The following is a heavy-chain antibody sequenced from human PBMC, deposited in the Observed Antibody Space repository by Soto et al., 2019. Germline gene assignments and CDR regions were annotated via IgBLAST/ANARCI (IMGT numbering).Heavy chain of an antibody. V-gene: IGHV1-2*04. D-gene: IGHD3-10*01. Sequence: ASVKVSCKASGYTFTGYYMHWVRQAHGQGLEWMGRINPNSGGTNYAQKFQGWVTMTRDTSISTAYMELSRLRSDDTAVYYCARASRSMVRGVLNWFDPWGQGTLVTSPQ. CDR3: ARASRSMVRGVLNWFDP. CDR2: INPNSGGT. CDR1: GYTFTGYY. J-gene: IGHJ5*02.